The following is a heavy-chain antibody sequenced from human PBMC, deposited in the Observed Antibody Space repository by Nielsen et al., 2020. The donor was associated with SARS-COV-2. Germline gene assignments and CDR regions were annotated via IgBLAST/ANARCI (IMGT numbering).Heavy chain of an antibody. CDR3: AREKYSGNYFY. Sequence: SETLSLTCVVSGGSISSDDSYWSWIRQPPGKGLEWIGYIHYSGSTYYNPSLKTRLSMSVDTPQNQFSLKLSSVTAADTAVYYCAREKYSGNYFYWGQGTLVTVSS. CDR1: GGSISSDDSY. J-gene: IGHJ4*02. D-gene: IGHD1-26*01. CDR2: IHYSGST. V-gene: IGHV4-30-4*01.